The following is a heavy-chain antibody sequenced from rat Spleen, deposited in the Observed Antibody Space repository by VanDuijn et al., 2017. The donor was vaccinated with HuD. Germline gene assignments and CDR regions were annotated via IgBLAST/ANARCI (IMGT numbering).Heavy chain of an antibody. Sequence: EVQLVESGGGLVQPGRSLKLSCAASGFTFSNYGMYWIRQAPTKGLEWVASISPGGGNTHYRDSVKGRFTISRDNTKSTLFLQMDSLRSEDTATYYCVRGFTYYGYWGQGVMVTVSS. CDR3: VRGFTYYGY. V-gene: IGHV5-19*01. D-gene: IGHD1-9*01. CDR1: GFTFSNYG. CDR2: ISPGGGNT. J-gene: IGHJ2*01.